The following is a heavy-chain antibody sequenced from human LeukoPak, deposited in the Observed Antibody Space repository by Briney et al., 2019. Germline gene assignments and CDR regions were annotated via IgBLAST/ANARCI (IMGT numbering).Heavy chain of an antibody. V-gene: IGHV4-61*01. CDR3: ARGRLGATY. J-gene: IGHJ4*02. D-gene: IGHD1-26*01. Sequence: SETLSLTCTVSGGSVSRGSYYWSWTRQPPGKGLEWIRYIHHSGTTNYSPSLKSRVTISVDMSTNQFFLNLTSVTAADTAVYYCARGRLGATYWGQGTLVTVSS. CDR2: IHHSGTT. CDR1: GGSVSRGSYY.